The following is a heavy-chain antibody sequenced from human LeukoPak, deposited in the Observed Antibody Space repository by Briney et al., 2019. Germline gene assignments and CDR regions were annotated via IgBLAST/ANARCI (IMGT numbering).Heavy chain of an antibody. V-gene: IGHV4-34*01. D-gene: IGHD3-22*01. Sequence: SETLSLTCAVYGGSFSGYYWSWIRQPPGKGLEWIGEINHSGSTNYNPSLKSRVTISVDTSKNQFSLKLSSVTAADTAVYYCAGERQGYYYDSSGYYWNWFDPWGQGTLVTVSS. J-gene: IGHJ5*02. CDR2: INHSGST. CDR3: AGERQGYYYDSSGYYWNWFDP. CDR1: GGSFSGYY.